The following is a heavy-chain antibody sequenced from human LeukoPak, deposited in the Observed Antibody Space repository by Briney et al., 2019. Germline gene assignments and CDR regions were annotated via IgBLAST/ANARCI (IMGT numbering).Heavy chain of an antibody. CDR1: GGSISSYY. CDR3: ARRGYSYGSSLPLDY. CDR2: VYYSETT. V-gene: IGHV4-59*08. D-gene: IGHD5-18*01. Sequence: SETLSLTCTVSGGSISSYYWNWIRQPPGKGLEWIGYVYYSETTNYNPSLKSRVTISADTSKNQFSLKLSSVTAADTAVYYCARRGYSYGSSLPLDYWGHGTLVTVSS. J-gene: IGHJ4*01.